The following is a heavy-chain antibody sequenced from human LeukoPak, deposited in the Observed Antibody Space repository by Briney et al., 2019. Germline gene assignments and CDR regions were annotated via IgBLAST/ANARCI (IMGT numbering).Heavy chain of an antibody. CDR3: ARGPGIVGARDSDY. D-gene: IGHD1-26*01. V-gene: IGHV1-69*05. J-gene: IGHJ4*02. CDR2: IIPIFGTA. Sequence: ASVKVSCKASGGTFSSYAISWVRQAPGQGLEWMGRIIPIFGTANYAQKFQGRVTITTDESTSTAHMELSSLRSEDTAVYYCARGPGIVGARDSDYWGQGTLVTVSS. CDR1: GGTFSSYA.